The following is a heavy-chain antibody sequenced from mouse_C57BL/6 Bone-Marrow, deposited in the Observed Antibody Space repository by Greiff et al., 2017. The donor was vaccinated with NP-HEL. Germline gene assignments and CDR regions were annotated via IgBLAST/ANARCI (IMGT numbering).Heavy chain of an antibody. CDR2: ISNGGGST. V-gene: IGHV5-12*01. Sequence: EVKLVESGGGLVQPGGSLKLSCAASGFTFSDYYMYWVRQTPEKRLEWVAYISNGGGSTYYPDTVKGRFTISRANAKNTLYLQMSRLKSEDTAMYYGARRSGWLLRGGYFDVWGTGTTVTVSS. CDR3: ARRSGWLLRGGYFDV. D-gene: IGHD2-3*01. J-gene: IGHJ1*03. CDR1: GFTFSDYY.